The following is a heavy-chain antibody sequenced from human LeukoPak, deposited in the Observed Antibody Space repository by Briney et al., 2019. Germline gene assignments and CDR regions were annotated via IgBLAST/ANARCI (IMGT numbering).Heavy chain of an antibody. CDR3: TSGSYSFYYMDV. Sequence: SETLSLTCTVSGGSISSYYWSWIRQPAGKGLEWIGYLYYSGSTNYNPSLKSRVTISVDTSKNQFSLKLSSVTAADTAVYYCTSGSYSFYYMDVWGKGTTVTVSS. J-gene: IGHJ6*03. CDR2: LYYSGST. D-gene: IGHD1-26*01. CDR1: GGSISSYY. V-gene: IGHV4-59*01.